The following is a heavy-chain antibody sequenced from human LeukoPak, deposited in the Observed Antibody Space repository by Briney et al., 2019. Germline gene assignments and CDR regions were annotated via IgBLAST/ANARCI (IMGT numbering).Heavy chain of an antibody. D-gene: IGHD6-13*01. CDR3: ARGLRWYSSSWYRYWYFDL. Sequence: EASVKVSCKASGYTFTSYDINWVRQATGQGLEWMGWMNPNGGNTGYAQKFQGRVTMTRNTSISTAYMELSSLRSEDTAVYYCARGLRWYSSSWYRYWYFDLWGRGTLVTVSS. V-gene: IGHV1-8*01. J-gene: IGHJ2*01. CDR1: GYTFTSYD. CDR2: MNPNGGNT.